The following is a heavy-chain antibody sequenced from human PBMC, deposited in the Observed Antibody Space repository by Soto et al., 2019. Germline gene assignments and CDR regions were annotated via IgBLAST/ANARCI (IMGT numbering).Heavy chain of an antibody. J-gene: IGHJ3*02. Sequence: PGGSLRLSCAASGFTFSSYSMNWVRQAPGKGLEWVSSISSSSSYIYYADSVKGRFTISRDNAKNSLYLQMNSLRAEDTAVYYCARVCVVVPAAMPYSDASDIRGQGTMVTVSS. CDR3: ARVCVVVPAAMPYSDASDI. CDR1: GFTFSSYS. V-gene: IGHV3-21*01. CDR2: ISSSSSYI. D-gene: IGHD2-2*01.